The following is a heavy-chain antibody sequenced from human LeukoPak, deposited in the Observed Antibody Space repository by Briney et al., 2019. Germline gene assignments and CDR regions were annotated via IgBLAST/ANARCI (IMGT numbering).Heavy chain of an antibody. Sequence: PSETLSLTCTVSGGSISNYYWSWIRQPPGKGLEWIGYIYYSGSTNYNPSLKSRVTISVDTSKNQFSLKLSSVTAADTAVYYCARTDYGGPDYWGQGTLVTVSS. CDR2: IYYSGST. V-gene: IGHV4-59*01. D-gene: IGHD4-17*01. J-gene: IGHJ4*02. CDR1: GGSISNYY. CDR3: ARTDYGGPDY.